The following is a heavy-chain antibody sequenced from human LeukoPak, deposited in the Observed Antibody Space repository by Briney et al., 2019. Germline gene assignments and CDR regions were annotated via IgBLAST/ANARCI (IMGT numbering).Heavy chain of an antibody. V-gene: IGHV3-48*02. CDR1: GFTFSSFT. D-gene: IGHD2-15*01. J-gene: IGHJ4*02. Sequence: GGSLRLSCAAPGFTFSSFTMNWARQVPGKGLEWISYISLGNSTMFYADSVKGRFTIYRDNAKNSLYLQMNSLRDDDTAVYYCARVGNGRSWDYWGQGTLVSVSS. CDR2: ISLGNSTM. CDR3: ARVGNGRSWDY.